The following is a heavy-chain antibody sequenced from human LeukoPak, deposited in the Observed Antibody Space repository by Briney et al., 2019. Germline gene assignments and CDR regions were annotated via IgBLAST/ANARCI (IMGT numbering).Heavy chain of an antibody. D-gene: IGHD5-18*01. CDR2: ISGSGGST. J-gene: IGHJ6*02. V-gene: IGHV3-23*01. CDR1: GFTFSSYA. CDR3: ARDKRQLWPYYYYGMDV. Sequence: PGGSLRLSCAASGFTFSSYAMSWVRQAPGKGLEWVSAISGSGGSTYYADSVKGRFTISRDNSKNTLYLQMNSLRAEDTAVYYCARDKRQLWPYYYYGMDVWGQGTTVTVSS.